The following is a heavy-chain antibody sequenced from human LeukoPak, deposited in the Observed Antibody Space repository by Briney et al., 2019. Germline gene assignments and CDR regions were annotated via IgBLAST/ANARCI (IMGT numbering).Heavy chain of an antibody. D-gene: IGHD3-9*01. CDR2: ISGSGGST. Sequence: PGASLRLSCAASGFTFSSYAMSWVRQAPGKGLEWVSAISGSGGSTDYADSVKGRFTISRDNSKNTLYLQMNSLRAEDTAVYYCAKEGDILTCYYPLPPVNWFDPWGQGTLVTVSS. V-gene: IGHV3-23*01. CDR3: AKEGDILTCYYPLPPVNWFDP. J-gene: IGHJ5*02. CDR1: GFTFSSYA.